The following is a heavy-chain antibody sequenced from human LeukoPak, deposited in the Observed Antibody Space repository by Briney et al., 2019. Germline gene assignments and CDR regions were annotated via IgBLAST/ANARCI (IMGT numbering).Heavy chain of an antibody. CDR2: ISATGNYI. CDR3: ARDRSGYTFDD. J-gene: IGHJ4*02. Sequence: GGSLRLSCAASGLTFSSYSMNWVRQAPGKGLEWVSSISATGNYIYYADSVKGRFTISRDNAKNSLYLQMNSLRAEDTAVYYCARDRSGYTFDDWGQGTLVTVSS. CDR1: GLTFSSYS. V-gene: IGHV3-21*01. D-gene: IGHD5-18*01.